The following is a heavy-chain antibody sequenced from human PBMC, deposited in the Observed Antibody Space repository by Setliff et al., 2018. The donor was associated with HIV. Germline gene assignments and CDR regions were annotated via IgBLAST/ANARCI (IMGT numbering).Heavy chain of an antibody. CDR1: RFTFDYYA. J-gene: IGHJ4*02. D-gene: IGHD3-22*01. Sequence: PGGSLRLSCTTSRFTFDYYALTWVRQAPGKGLEWVGFIRTKASGGTTEYAASVKGRFIVSRDDSKSIAYLQMNSLKAEDTAVYYCTRTFFHSSGYYHNLQPFDYWGQGTLVTVSS. CDR3: TRTFFHSSGYYHNLQPFDY. V-gene: IGHV3-49*04. CDR2: IRTKASGGTT.